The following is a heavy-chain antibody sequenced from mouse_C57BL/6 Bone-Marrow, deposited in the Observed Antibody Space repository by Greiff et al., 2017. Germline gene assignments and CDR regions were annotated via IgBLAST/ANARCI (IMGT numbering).Heavy chain of an antibody. CDR2: IYPGGGYT. CDR1: GYTFTNYW. J-gene: IGHJ1*03. CDR3: ARSPPYDYGSSDGWYFDV. D-gene: IGHD1-1*01. V-gene: IGHV1-63*01. Sequence: QVQLKESGAELVRPGTSVKMSCKASGYTFTNYWIGWAKQRPGHGLEWIGDIYPGGGYTNYNEKFKGKATLTADTSSSTAYMQFSSLTSEDSAIYYGARSPPYDYGSSDGWYFDVWGTGTTVTVSS.